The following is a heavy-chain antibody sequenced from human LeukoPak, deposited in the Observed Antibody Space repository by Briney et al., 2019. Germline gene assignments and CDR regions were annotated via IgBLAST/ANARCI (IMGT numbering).Heavy chain of an antibody. CDR1: GFTFSNYA. D-gene: IGHD4-11*01. CDR3: AREVTTVDASLVNWFDP. J-gene: IGHJ5*02. Sequence: GGSLRLSCAASGFTFSNYAMHWVRQAPGKGLEWVAIISYDGTNKYYADSVEGRFTISRDNSKNTLYLQMNSLRAEDTAVYYCAREVTTVDASLVNWFDPWGQGTLVTVSS. CDR2: ISYDGTNK. V-gene: IGHV3-30-3*01.